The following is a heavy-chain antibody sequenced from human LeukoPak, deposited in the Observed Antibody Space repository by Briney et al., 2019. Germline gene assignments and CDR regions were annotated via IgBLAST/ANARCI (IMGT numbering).Heavy chain of an antibody. CDR2: IYYSGST. J-gene: IGHJ4*02. V-gene: IGHV4-59*12. CDR1: GGSISSYY. CDR3: ARDPSMVRGVISN. D-gene: IGHD3-10*01. Sequence: SETLSLTCTVSGGSISSYYWSWIRQPPGKGLEWIGYIYYSGSTNYNPSLKSRVTISVDTSKNQFSLKLSSVTAADTAVYYRARDPSMVRGVISNWGQGTLVTVSS.